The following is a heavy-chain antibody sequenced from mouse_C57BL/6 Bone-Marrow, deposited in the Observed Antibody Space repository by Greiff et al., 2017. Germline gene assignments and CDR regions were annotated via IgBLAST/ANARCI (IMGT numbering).Heavy chain of an antibody. Sequence: VQLKQSGPELVRPGASVKISCKAPGYTFTSYWMQWVRQRPGQGLEWIGEIFPGSGSTYYNEKFKGKATMTVDTSSNTAYMQLSSLTSEDSAVYFYAGLWGFAYWGQGTLVTVSA. CDR3: AGLWGFAY. J-gene: IGHJ3*01. V-gene: IGHV1-56*01. CDR2: IFPGSGST. CDR1: GYTFTSYW. D-gene: IGHD4-1*01.